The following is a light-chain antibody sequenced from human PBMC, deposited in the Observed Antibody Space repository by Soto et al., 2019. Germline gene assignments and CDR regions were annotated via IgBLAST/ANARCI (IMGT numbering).Light chain of an antibody. CDR1: QSVSSRY. V-gene: IGKV3-20*01. J-gene: IGKJ5*01. CDR2: GAS. CDR3: QQYGTSPIT. Sequence: IVLTHSVGTLSLSPGERATLSCLASQSVSSRYLAWYQQKPGQPPRLLIYGASIRATGIPDRFSGSGSETGFTLTITGLEPADFAVYYCQQYGTSPITFGQGTRLEIK.